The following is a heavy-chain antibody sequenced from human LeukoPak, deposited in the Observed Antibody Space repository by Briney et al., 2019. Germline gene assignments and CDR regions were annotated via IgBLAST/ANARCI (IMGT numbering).Heavy chain of an antibody. Sequence: PGGSLRLSCAASGFTVRANYMTWVRQAPGKGLEWVSIINGGGNTYYADSVKGRFTISRDNSKNTLYLQMNSLRAEDTAVYYCAKNVVAVAGTSAFDIWGQGTMVTVSS. CDR1: GFTVRANY. D-gene: IGHD6-19*01. CDR2: INGGGNT. J-gene: IGHJ3*02. CDR3: AKNVVAVAGTSAFDI. V-gene: IGHV3-53*01.